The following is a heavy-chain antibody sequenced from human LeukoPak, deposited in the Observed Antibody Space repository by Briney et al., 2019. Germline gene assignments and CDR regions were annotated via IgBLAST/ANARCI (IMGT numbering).Heavy chain of an antibody. J-gene: IGHJ5*02. V-gene: IGHV1-8*03. CDR2: MNPNSGNT. CDR3: ARGRLYYDSSGYYWNPNWFDP. D-gene: IGHD3-22*01. Sequence: ASVKVSCKASGYTFTSYDINWARQATGQGLEWMGWMNPNSGNTGYAQKFQGRVTINRNTSISTAYMELSSLRSEDTAVYYCARGRLYYDSSGYYWNPNWFDPWGQGTLVTVSS. CDR1: GYTFTSYD.